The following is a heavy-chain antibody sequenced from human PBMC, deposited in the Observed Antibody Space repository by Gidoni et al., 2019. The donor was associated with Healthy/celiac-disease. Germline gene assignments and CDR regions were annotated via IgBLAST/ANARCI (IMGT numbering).Heavy chain of an antibody. CDR1: GYTFTSYA. CDR2: INAGNGNT. CDR3: ARDRGYCSGGSCYGLDAFDI. J-gene: IGHJ3*02. D-gene: IGHD2-15*01. V-gene: IGHV1-3*01. Sequence: QVQLVQSGDEVKKPGASVKVSCKASGYTFTSYAMHWVRQAPGQTLEWMGWINAGNGNTKYSQKFQGRVTITRDTSASTAYMELSSLRSEDTAVYYCARDRGYCSGGSCYGLDAFDIWGQGTMVTVSS.